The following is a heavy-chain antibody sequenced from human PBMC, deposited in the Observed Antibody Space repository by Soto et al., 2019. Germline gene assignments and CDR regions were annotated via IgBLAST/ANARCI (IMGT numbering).Heavy chain of an antibody. V-gene: IGHV3-33*06. D-gene: IGHD6-19*01. Sequence: PGGSLRLSCAASGFTFSSYGMHWVRQAPGKGLEWVAVIWYDGSNKYYADSVKGRFTISRDNSKNTLYLQMNSLRAEDTAVYYCAKGDYSSAWSKDYWGQGTLVTVSS. CDR3: AKGDYSSAWSKDY. J-gene: IGHJ4*02. CDR2: IWYDGSNK. CDR1: GFTFSSYG.